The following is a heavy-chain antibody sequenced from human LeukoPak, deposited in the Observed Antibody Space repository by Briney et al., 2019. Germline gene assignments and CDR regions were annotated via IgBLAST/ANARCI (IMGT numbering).Heavy chain of an antibody. J-gene: IGHJ6*03. CDR3: ARLGITMGHYYYYMDV. D-gene: IGHD3-10*01. Sequence: SETLSLICTVSGGSISSSSYYWGWIRQPPGKGLEWIGSIYYSGSTYYNPSLKSRVTISVDTSKNQFSLKLSSVTAADTAVYYCARLGITMGHYYYYMDVWGKGTKVTVPS. CDR2: IYYSGST. CDR1: GGSISSSSYY. V-gene: IGHV4-39*01.